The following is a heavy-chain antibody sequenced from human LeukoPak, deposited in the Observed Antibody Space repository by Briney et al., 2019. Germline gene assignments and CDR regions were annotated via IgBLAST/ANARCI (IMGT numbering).Heavy chain of an antibody. CDR3: ARLGASSASDY. CDR2: IIPIFGTA. Sequence: SVKVSCKASGYTFTSYGISWVRQAPGQGLEWMGGIIPIFGTANYAQKFQGRVTITADESTSTAYMELSSLRSEDTAVYYCARLGASSASDYWGQGTLVTVSS. D-gene: IGHD6-6*01. V-gene: IGHV1-69*13. J-gene: IGHJ4*02. CDR1: GYTFTSYG.